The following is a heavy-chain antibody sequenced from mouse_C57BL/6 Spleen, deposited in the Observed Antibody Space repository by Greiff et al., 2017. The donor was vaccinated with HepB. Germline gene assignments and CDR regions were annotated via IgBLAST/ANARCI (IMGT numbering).Heavy chain of an antibody. CDR3: ARCYYGSRDYFDY. V-gene: IGHV14-2*01. CDR1: GFNIKDYY. J-gene: IGHJ2*01. D-gene: IGHD1-1*01. CDR2: IDPEDGET. Sequence: EVKLQQSGAELVKPGASVKLSCTASGFNIKDYYMHWVKQRTEQGLEWIGRIDPEDGETKYAPKFKGKATITADTSSNTAYLQLSSLTSEDTAVYYCARCYYGSRDYFDYWGQGTTLTVSS.